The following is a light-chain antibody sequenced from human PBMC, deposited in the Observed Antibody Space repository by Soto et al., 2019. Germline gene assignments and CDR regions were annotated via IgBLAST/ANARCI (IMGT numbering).Light chain of an antibody. Sequence: EIVLTQSPGTLSLSPGERATLSCRASQSVSSNYLAWYQQKPGQAPRLLIYGASSRATGILHRFSGSGSGTDFTLTISRLEHDDFAEYHCQQYGSSPLTFGGGTKVEIK. V-gene: IGKV3-20*01. CDR1: QSVSSNY. J-gene: IGKJ4*01. CDR3: QQYGSSPLT. CDR2: GAS.